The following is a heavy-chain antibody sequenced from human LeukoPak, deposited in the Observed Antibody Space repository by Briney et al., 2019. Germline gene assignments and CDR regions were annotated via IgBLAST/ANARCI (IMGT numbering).Heavy chain of an antibody. J-gene: IGHJ3*02. D-gene: IGHD4-23*01. CDR3: ARQNDYGGNEDAFDI. Sequence: GESLKISCKGSGYSFTSYWIGWVRQMSGKGLEWMGNIYPGDSDTRYSPSFQGQVTISADKSISTAYLQWSSLKASDTAMYYCARQNDYGGNEDAFDIWGQGTMVTVSS. V-gene: IGHV5-51*01. CDR1: GYSFTSYW. CDR2: IYPGDSDT.